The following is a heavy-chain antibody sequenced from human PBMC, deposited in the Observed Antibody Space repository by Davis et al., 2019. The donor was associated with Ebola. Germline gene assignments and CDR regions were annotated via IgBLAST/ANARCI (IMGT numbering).Heavy chain of an antibody. Sequence: GESLKISCVASGFPFNNFWMSWVRQAPGKGLEWVANIKQDGSDKYYVDSVKGRFTISRDNAQSSVYLQMNSLRAEDTAVYYCTRDAAFYYGPYGVHFWGQGTMVNVSS. CDR3: TRDAAFYYGPYGVHF. CDR2: IKQDGSDK. V-gene: IGHV3-7*01. J-gene: IGHJ3*01. CDR1: GFPFNNFW. D-gene: IGHD4-17*01.